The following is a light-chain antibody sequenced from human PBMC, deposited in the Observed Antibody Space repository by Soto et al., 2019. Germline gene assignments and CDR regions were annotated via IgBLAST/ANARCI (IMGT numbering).Light chain of an antibody. Sequence: QSALTQPPSASGSPGQSVTISCTGTSRDVGAYKYVSWYQQYPGKAPKLMIYEVTKRPSGVPDRFSGSKSGNTASLTVSGLQAEDEADYYCTSYVGNDIWXFGGGXKVTVL. CDR3: TSYVGNDIWX. CDR1: SRDVGAYKY. CDR2: EVT. J-gene: IGLJ3*02. V-gene: IGLV2-8*01.